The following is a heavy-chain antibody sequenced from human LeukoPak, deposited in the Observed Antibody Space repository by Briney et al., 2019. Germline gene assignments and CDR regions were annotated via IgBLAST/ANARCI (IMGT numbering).Heavy chain of an antibody. J-gene: IGHJ2*01. CDR3: ARDGGFGDTDYWYFDL. CDR1: GFTFSNAW. Sequence: GGSLRLSCAASGFTFSNAWMSWVRQAPGKGLEWVSSISRSSSYIYYADSVRGRFTISRDNAKKSLYPQMNSLRAEDTAVYYCARDGGFGDTDYWYFDLWGRGTLVTVSS. D-gene: IGHD3-3*01. CDR2: ISRSSSYI. V-gene: IGHV3-21*01.